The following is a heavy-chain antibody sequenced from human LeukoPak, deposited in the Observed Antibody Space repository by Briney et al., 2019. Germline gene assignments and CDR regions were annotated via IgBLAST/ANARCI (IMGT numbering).Heavy chain of an antibody. D-gene: IGHD3-9*01. Sequence: ETLSLTCTVSGGSVSSTEFYWGWIRQPPGKGLQWLGNIYYTGSTYYNPPLNSRVTMSVDTSQNQISLKMTSVTAADTAVYYCARLSKGRYFDYIFDYWGQGTLVTVSS. J-gene: IGHJ4*02. CDR3: ARLSKGRYFDYIFDY. V-gene: IGHV4-39*01. CDR1: GGSVSSTEFY. CDR2: IYYTGST.